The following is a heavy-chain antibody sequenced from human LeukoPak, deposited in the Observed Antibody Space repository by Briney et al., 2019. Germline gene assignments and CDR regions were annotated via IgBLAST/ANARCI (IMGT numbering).Heavy chain of an antibody. CDR1: GFTFSNYW. CDR3: PRGYDILTGYSY. D-gene: IGHD3-9*01. CDR2: INSDGRST. V-gene: IGHV3-74*01. Sequence: PGGSLRLSCAASGFTFSNYWMHWVRQAPGKGLVWVSRINSDGRSTNYADSVKGRFTISRDNSKNTLYLQMNSLRAEDTAVYYCPRGYDILTGYSYWGQGTPVTVSS. J-gene: IGHJ4*02.